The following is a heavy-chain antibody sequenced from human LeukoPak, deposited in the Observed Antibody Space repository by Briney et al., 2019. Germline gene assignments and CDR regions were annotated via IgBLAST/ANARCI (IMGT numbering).Heavy chain of an antibody. CDR1: GGSISSSSYY. J-gene: IGHJ4*02. CDR3: ARLDSIHLITY. CDR2: IYYSGST. D-gene: IGHD3-16*01. Sequence: SETLSLTCTVSGGSISSSSYYWGWLRQPPGKGLEWIGTIYYSGSTYYNPSLKSRVTISVDTSKNQFSLKLSSVTAPDTAVYYCARLDSIHLITYWGQGTLVTVSS. V-gene: IGHV4-39*01.